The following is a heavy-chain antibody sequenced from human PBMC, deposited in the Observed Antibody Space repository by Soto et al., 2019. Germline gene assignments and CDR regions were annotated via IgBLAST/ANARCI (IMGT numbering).Heavy chain of an antibody. CDR3: ANGRATYGLLTHDY. J-gene: IGHJ4*02. D-gene: IGHD3-9*01. Sequence: EVQLLESGGGLVQPGGSLRLSCAASGFSFRNYAMSWVRQAPGKGLEWISTLTGSSSNTYYADSVKGRFAISRDNSRNTLYLQMHSLTAEDTAVYYCANGRATYGLLTHDYWGQGTLVNVSS. CDR2: LTGSSSNT. CDR1: GFSFRNYA. V-gene: IGHV3-23*01.